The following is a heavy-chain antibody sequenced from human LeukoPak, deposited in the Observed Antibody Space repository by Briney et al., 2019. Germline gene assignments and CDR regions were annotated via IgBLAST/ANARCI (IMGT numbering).Heavy chain of an antibody. Sequence: GGFLRLSCAASGFTFSSYWMSWVRQAPGKGLEWVANINQDGSGKYYVDSVKGRFTISRDNAKNSLYLQMNSLRAEDTAVYYCARVVGAGYFDLWGRGTLVTVSS. CDR1: GFTFSSYW. J-gene: IGHJ2*01. V-gene: IGHV3-7*01. CDR3: ARVVGAGYFDL. D-gene: IGHD1-26*01. CDR2: INQDGSGK.